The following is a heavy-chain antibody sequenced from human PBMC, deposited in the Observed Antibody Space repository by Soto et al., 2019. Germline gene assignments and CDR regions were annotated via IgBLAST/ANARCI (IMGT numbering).Heavy chain of an antibody. Sequence: SETLSLTCTVSGGSVSSYWWSWIRQPAGKGLEWIGRIFSSGGTNYNPSLENRVTMSVDTSKNQISLKLRSVTTADTAMYYCASEGLGTSAAPGVHSLLINRLDPWGQGTLVTVSS. D-gene: IGHD6-13*01. V-gene: IGHV4-4*07. CDR2: IFSSGGT. CDR3: ASEGLGTSAAPGVHSLLINRLDP. CDR1: GGSVSSYW. J-gene: IGHJ5*02.